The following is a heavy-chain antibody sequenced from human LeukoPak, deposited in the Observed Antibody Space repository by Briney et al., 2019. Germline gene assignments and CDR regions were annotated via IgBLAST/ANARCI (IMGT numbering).Heavy chain of an antibody. J-gene: IGHJ3*02. D-gene: IGHD1-1*01. CDR2: ISNGGSI. V-gene: IGHV3-23*01. Sequence: PAGGSLRLSCAASGFTFINYAMSWVRQAPGKGLEWVSAISNGGSIYYADSVKGRFTISRDNSKDTLYLQMNSLRAEDTAVYYCANYWNLKEHAFDIWGQGTMVTVSS. CDR1: GFTFINYA. CDR3: ANYWNLKEHAFDI.